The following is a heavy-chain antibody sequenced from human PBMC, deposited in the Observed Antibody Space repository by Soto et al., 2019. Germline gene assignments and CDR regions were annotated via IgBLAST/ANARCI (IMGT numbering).Heavy chain of an antibody. CDR3: ARALLEGAFEI. D-gene: IGHD3-10*01. CDR2: ISYDGSNK. J-gene: IGHJ3*02. Sequence: QVQLVESGGGVVQPGRSLRLSCAASGFTFSSYAMHWVRQAPGKGLGWVAVISYDGSNKYYADSVKGRFTISRDNSKNTLYLQMNSLRAEDTAVYYCARALLEGAFEIWGQGTIVTVSS. V-gene: IGHV3-30-3*01. CDR1: GFTFSSYA.